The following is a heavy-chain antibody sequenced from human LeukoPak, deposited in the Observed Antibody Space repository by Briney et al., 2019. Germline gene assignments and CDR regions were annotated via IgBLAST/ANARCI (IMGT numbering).Heavy chain of an antibody. Sequence: PGGSLRLSCAASGFTLDDYGMSWVRQAPGKGLEWVSGINWNGGSTGYADSVKGRFTISRDNAKNSLYLQMNSLRAEDTALYYCARAGDYYYYYMDVWGKGTTVTVSS. CDR1: GFTLDDYG. CDR3: ARAGDYYYYYMDV. CDR2: INWNGGST. V-gene: IGHV3-20*04. J-gene: IGHJ6*03.